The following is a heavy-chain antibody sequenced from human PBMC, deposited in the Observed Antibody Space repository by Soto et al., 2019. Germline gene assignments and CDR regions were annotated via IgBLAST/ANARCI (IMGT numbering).Heavy chain of an antibody. Sequence: GGSLRLSCTASGFTFGDYAMSWFRQAPGKGLEWVGFIRSKAYGGTTEYAASVKGRFTISRDDSKSIAYLQMNSLKTEDTAVYYCTVDSVAIAVAGPEYFQHWGQGTLVTVSS. CDR3: TVDSVAIAVAGPEYFQH. J-gene: IGHJ1*01. V-gene: IGHV3-49*03. CDR1: GFTFGDYA. D-gene: IGHD6-19*01. CDR2: IRSKAYGGTT.